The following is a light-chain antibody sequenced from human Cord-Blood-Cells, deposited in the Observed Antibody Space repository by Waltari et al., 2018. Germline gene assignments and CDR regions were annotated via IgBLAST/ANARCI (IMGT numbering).Light chain of an antibody. V-gene: IGKV4-1*01. Sequence: DIVLTQSPDYLAVSLGERATIHCKSSQSVLYSSNNQNYLAWYKQNPGQPPKLLLYRESTRESGVPDRFSGSGSGTDFTLALSSLQAEDVAVYYCQQYYSTPPYTFGQGTKLGIK. CDR3: QQYYSTPPYT. CDR1: QSVLYSSNNQNY. CDR2: RES. J-gene: IGKJ2*01.